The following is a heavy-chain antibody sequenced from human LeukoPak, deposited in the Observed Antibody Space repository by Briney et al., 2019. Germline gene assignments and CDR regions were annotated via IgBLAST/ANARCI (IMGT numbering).Heavy chain of an antibody. D-gene: IGHD6-13*01. CDR1: GYTFTGYY. J-gene: IGHJ4*02. V-gene: IGHV1-2*02. CDR3: ARGYIAVAGCRY. CDR2: INPNSGGT. Sequence: ASVKVSCKASGYTFTGYYMHWVRQAPGQGLEWMGWINPNSGGTNYAQKFQGRATMTRDTSISTAYMELSRLRSDDTAVYYCARGYIAVAGCRYWGQGTLVTVSS.